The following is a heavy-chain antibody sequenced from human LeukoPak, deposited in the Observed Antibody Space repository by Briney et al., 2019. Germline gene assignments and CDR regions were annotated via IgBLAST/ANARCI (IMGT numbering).Heavy chain of an antibody. CDR3: AKSRYYDSSGYRS. J-gene: IGHJ4*02. V-gene: IGHV3-23*01. CDR2: ISGSGGST. CDR1: GVTFSSYA. D-gene: IGHD3-22*01. Sequence: GGSLRLSCAASGVTFSSYAMSWVRQAPGKGLEWVSAISGSGGSTYYADSVKGRFTISRDNSKNTLYLQMNSLRAADTAVYYCAKSRYYDSSGYRSWGQGTLVTVSS.